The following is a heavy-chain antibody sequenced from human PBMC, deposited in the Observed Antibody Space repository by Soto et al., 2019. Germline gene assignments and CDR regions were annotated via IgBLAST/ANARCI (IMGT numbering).Heavy chain of an antibody. J-gene: IGHJ4*02. Sequence: EVQLLESGGGLVQPGGSLRLSCAASGFTFSSYAMSWVRQAPGKGLEWVSAISGSGGSTYFADSVKGRFTISRDNSKNTLYLQMNSLRAEDTAVYYCAKDNTPQITMIVVGLIDYWGQGTLVTVSS. CDR2: ISGSGGST. V-gene: IGHV3-23*01. CDR3: AKDNTPQITMIVVGLIDY. CDR1: GFTFSSYA. D-gene: IGHD3-22*01.